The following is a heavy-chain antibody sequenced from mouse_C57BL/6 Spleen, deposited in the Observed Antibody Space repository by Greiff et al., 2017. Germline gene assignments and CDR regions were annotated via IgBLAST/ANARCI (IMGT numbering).Heavy chain of an antibody. CDR1: GYIFTSYW. CDR2: IYPGNSDT. CDR3: TRGTTVVATRWYFDV. J-gene: IGHJ1*03. V-gene: IGHV1-5*01. D-gene: IGHD1-1*01. Sequence: VQLQQSGTVLARPGASVKMSCKTSGYIFTSYWMHWVKQRPGQGLEWIGAIYPGNSDTSYNQKFKGKAKLTAVTSASTAYMELSSLTNEDSAVYYCTRGTTVVATRWYFDVWGTGTTVTVSS.